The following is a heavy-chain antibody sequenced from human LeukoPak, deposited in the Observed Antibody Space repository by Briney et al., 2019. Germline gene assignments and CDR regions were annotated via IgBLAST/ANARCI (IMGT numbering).Heavy chain of an antibody. CDR3: ARCPVAKDYGMDV. J-gene: IGHJ6*02. CDR1: GFTFSTYW. Sequence: TGGSLRLSCAASGFTFSTYWMHWVRQAPGKGLVWVSRFNSDGRSAYYADSVKGRFTISRDNAKNSLYLQMNSLRAEDTAVYYCARCPVAKDYGMDVWGQGTTVTVSS. CDR2: FNSDGRSA. V-gene: IGHV3-74*01. D-gene: IGHD4-23*01.